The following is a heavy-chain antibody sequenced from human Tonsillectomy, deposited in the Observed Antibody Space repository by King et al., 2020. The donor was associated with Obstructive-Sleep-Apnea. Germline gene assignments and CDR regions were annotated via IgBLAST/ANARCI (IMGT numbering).Heavy chain of an antibody. J-gene: IGHJ4*02. D-gene: IGHD2-15*01. CDR3: ARTGTYGGY. CDR1: GGSISSSY. Sequence: VQLQESGPGLVKPSETLSLTCTVSGGSISSSYWSWIRQPPGKGLEWIGDIHYSGSTNYNPPLKRRVTISLDTSKNQFSLNLNSVTAADTAMYYWARTGTYGGYWGQGTLVTVSS. CDR2: IHYSGST. V-gene: IGHV4-59*01.